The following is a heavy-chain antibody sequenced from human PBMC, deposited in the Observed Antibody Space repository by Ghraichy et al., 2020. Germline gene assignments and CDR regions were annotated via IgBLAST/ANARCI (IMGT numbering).Heavy chain of an antibody. D-gene: IGHD6-13*01. CDR2: INHSGST. J-gene: IGHJ4*02. CDR3: ARVPIAAAATGRYFDY. Sequence: SETLSLTCAVYGGSFSGYYWSWIRQPPGKGLEWIGEINHSGSTNYNPSLKSRVTISVDTSKNQFSLKLSSVTAADTAVYYCARVPIAAAATGRYFDYWGQGTLVTVSS. CDR1: GGSFSGYY. V-gene: IGHV4-34*01.